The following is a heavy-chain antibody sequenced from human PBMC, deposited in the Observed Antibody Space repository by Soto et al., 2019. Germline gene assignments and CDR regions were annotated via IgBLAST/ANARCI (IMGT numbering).Heavy chain of an antibody. CDR2: ISSSSSTI. V-gene: IGHV3-48*01. Sequence: EVQLVESGGGLVQPGGSLSLSCAASGFTFSSYSMNWVRQAPGKGLEWVSYISSSSSTIYYADSVKGRFAISRDNAKNSLYLQMNSLRAEDTAVYYCARAHCSGGSCYYWVSWFDPWGQGTLVTVSS. D-gene: IGHD2-15*01. CDR3: ARAHCSGGSCYYWVSWFDP. CDR1: GFTFSSYS. J-gene: IGHJ5*02.